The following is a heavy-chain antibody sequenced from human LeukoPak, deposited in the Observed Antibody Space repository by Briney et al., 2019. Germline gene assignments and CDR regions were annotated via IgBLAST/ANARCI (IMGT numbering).Heavy chain of an antibody. CDR1: GGSINSATYY. V-gene: IGHV4-39*01. CDR2: IYSSGST. Sequence: PSETLSLTCTVSGGSINSATYYWGWIRQPPGKGLERIGTIYSSGSTSYTPSLESRVTMSVDTSKNQFFLKLTSVTAADTAVYYCARALAYCAGNCVTDYFDYWGQGALVTVSS. CDR3: ARALAYCAGNCVTDYFDY. D-gene: IGHD2-21*01. J-gene: IGHJ4*02.